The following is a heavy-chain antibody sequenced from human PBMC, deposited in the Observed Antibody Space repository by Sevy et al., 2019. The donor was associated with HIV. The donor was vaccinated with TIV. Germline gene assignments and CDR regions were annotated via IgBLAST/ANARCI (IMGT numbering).Heavy chain of an antibody. CDR1: GFTFSSYA. Sequence: GGSLRLSCAASGFTFSSYAMSWVRQAPGKGLEWVSAISGSGGSTYYADSVKGRFTISRDNSKNTLYLQMNSLRAEDTAVYYCAKDCAHITMIVVTNYYGMDVWGQGTTVTVSS. V-gene: IGHV3-23*01. J-gene: IGHJ6*02. D-gene: IGHD3-22*01. CDR3: AKDCAHITMIVVTNYYGMDV. CDR2: ISGSGGST.